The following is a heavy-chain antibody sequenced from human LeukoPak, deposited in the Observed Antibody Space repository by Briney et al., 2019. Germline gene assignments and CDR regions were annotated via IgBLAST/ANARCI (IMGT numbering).Heavy chain of an antibody. CDR2: ISYDGSNK. CDR3: AKEQAVAADY. V-gene: IGHV3-30*18. Sequence: PGGSLRLSCAASGFTFSSYGMHWVRQAPGKGLEWVAVISYDGSNKYYADSVKGRFTISRDNSKNTLYLQMNSLRAEDTVVYYCAKEQAVAADYWGQGTLVTVSS. D-gene: IGHD6-19*01. J-gene: IGHJ4*02. CDR1: GFTFSSYG.